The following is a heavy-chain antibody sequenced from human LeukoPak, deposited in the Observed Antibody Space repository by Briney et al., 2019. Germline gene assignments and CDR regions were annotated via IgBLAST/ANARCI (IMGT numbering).Heavy chain of an antibody. Sequence: PSETLSLTCTVSRGSVNSNSYYWGWIRQPPGKGLEWIGTIYYSGNTYYNPSLESRVTISVDTSKNQFSLKLTSVTAADTAVYYCARDHEVSSSSFDYWGQGTLVTVSS. CDR3: ARDHEVSSSSFDY. J-gene: IGHJ4*02. D-gene: IGHD6-6*01. CDR2: IYYSGNT. V-gene: IGHV4-39*07. CDR1: RGSVNSNSYY.